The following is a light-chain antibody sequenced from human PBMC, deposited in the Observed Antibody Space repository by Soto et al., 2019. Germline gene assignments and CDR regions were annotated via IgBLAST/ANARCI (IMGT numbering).Light chain of an antibody. J-gene: IGKJ2*01. V-gene: IGKV3-20*01. Sequence: EIVLTQSPGTLSLSPGERATLSCRASQSVSSSYLAWYQQKPGQAPRLLLYGASSRATGIPDRFSGSGSGKDFPLTISRLGPEDFAVYSCQLYGGSSYIFGRGTKLEIK. CDR2: GAS. CDR1: QSVSSSY. CDR3: QLYGGSSYI.